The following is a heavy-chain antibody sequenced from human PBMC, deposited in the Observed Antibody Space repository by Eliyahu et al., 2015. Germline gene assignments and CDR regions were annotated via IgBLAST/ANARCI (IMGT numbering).Heavy chain of an antibody. Sequence: QVQLVQSGAEVKKPGSSVKVSCKASGGTFSXXAXRWVRQAPGQGLEWMGGIIPXFGXANYAQKFQGRVTITADESTSTAYMELSSLRSEDTAVYYCARVRSGGDCYSCHWYFDLWGRGTLVTVSS. CDR2: IIPXFGXA. CDR1: GGTFSXXA. D-gene: IGHD2-21*02. J-gene: IGHJ2*01. CDR3: ARVRSGGDCYSCHWYFDL. V-gene: IGHV1-69*01.